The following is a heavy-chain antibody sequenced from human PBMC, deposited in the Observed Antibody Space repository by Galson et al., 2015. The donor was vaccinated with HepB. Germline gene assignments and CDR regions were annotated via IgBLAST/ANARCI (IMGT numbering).Heavy chain of an antibody. CDR2: INPNSGGT. D-gene: IGHD3-10*01. V-gene: IGHV1-2*05. CDR3: ARGNRSGNLLDY. CDR1: GYTFTGYY. J-gene: IGHJ4*02. Sequence: SCKASGYTFTGYYMHWVRQAPGQGLEWMGRINPNSGGTNYAQKFQGRVTMTRDTSISTAYMELSRLRSDDTVVYYCARGNRSGNLLDYWGQGTLVTVSS.